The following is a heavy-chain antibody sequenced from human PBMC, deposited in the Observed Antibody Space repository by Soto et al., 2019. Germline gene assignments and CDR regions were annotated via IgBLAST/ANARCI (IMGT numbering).Heavy chain of an antibody. CDR2: ICYSGST. CDR1: GGSISSYY. CDR3: ARHPRGYSGYDSDYYYYYMDV. V-gene: IGHV4-59*08. Sequence: SETLSLTCTVSGGSISSYYWSWIRQPPGKGLEWIGYICYSGSTNYNPSLKSRVTISVDTSKNQFSLKLSSVTAADTAVYYCARHPRGYSGYDSDYYYYYMDVWGKGTTVTVSS. D-gene: IGHD5-12*01. J-gene: IGHJ6*03.